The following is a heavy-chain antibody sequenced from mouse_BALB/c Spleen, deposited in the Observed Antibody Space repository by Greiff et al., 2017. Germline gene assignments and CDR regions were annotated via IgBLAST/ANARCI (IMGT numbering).Heavy chain of an antibody. Sequence: VQGVESGPGLVAPSQSLSITCTVSGFSLTSYGVHWVRQPPGKGLEWLGVIWAGGSTNYNSALMSRLSISKDNSKSQVFLKMNSLQTDDTAMYYCARDSTSTMITTLFDYWGQGTTLTVSS. CDR3: ARDSTSTMITTLFDY. CDR2: IWAGGST. CDR1: GFSLTSYG. V-gene: IGHV2-9*02. J-gene: IGHJ2*01. D-gene: IGHD2-4*01.